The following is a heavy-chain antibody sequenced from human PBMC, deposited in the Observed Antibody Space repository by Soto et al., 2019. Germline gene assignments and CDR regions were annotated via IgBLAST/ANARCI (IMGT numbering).Heavy chain of an antibody. J-gene: IGHJ3*01. D-gene: IGHD4-4*01. CDR3: ARAAWTTLTNLLNDVFDV. V-gene: IGHV1-46*03. Sequence: QVQLVQSGAEVKKPGASVRVSCKASGYTFTNYYIDWVRQAPGQGLEWMGIINPNGGSTTYVQKCQGRVTMTRDTPTSTVYMELSSLRSEDTAVYYCARAAWTTLTNLLNDVFDVWGQGTMVTVSS. CDR1: GYTFTNYY. CDR2: INPNGGST.